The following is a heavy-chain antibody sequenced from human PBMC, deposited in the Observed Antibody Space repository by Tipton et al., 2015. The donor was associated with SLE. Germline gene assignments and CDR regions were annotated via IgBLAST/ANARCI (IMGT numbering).Heavy chain of an antibody. CDR3: ARESSGVADY. CDR1: GDSISSHY. Sequence: TLSLTCSASGDSISSHYWSWIRQPPGKGLEWIGYVHYSGSTNYNPSLKSRLTISVDTSKNQFSLKLSSVTAADTAVYYCARESSGVADYWGQGTLVTVSS. D-gene: IGHD3-3*01. V-gene: IGHV4-59*11. CDR2: VHYSGST. J-gene: IGHJ4*02.